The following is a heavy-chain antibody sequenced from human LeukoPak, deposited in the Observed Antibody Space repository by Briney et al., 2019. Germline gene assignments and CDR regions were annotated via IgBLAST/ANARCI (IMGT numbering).Heavy chain of an antibody. J-gene: IGHJ4*02. D-gene: IGHD3-3*01. CDR1: GFTFSSYG. CDR3: AKSTYYDFWSGYYTQSFLDY. Sequence: GRSLRLSCAASGFTFSSYGMHWVRQAPGKGLEWVSAISGSGGSTYYADSVKGRFTISRDNSKNTLYLQMNSLRAEDTAVYYCAKSTYYDFWSGYYTQSFLDYWGQGTLVTVSS. V-gene: IGHV3-23*01. CDR2: ISGSGGST.